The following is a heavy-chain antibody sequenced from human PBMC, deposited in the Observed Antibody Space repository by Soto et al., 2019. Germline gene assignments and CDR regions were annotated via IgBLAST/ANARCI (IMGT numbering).Heavy chain of an antibody. D-gene: IGHD2-2*01. CDR1: GFTFTDYY. CDR2: ISSSSVYT. J-gene: IGHJ5*02. Sequence: QVQLVESGGGLVKPGGSLRLSCAASGFTFTDYYMSWIRQAPGKGLEWVSYISSSSVYTNYTDSVTGRFTISRDNAKNSLCLQMDSLRVEDKAMDYCARDRYCRSASCNSVGRPNHWFDPWGQGTLVTVSS. CDR3: ARDRYCRSASCNSVGRPNHWFDP. V-gene: IGHV3-11*06.